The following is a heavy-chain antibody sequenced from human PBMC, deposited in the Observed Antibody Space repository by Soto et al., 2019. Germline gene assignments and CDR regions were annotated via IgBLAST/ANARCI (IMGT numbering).Heavy chain of an antibody. CDR3: ARHDHDEGDYNDAFDR. V-gene: IGHV5-51*01. D-gene: IGHD4-17*01. CDR2: IYPGDSDT. Sequence: PGESLKISCKGSGYSFTSYWIGWVRQMPGKGLEWMGIIYPGDSDTRYSPSFQGQVTISADKSISTAYLQWSSLKASDTAMYYCARHDHDEGDYNDAFDRWGQGKMVTVSS. J-gene: IGHJ3*02. CDR1: GYSFTSYW.